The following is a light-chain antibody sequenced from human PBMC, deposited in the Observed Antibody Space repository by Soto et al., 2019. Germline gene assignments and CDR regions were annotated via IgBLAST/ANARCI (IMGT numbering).Light chain of an antibody. CDR2: EVT. J-gene: IGLJ2*01. CDR3: SSYAGSNNLL. Sequence: QSALTQPASVFGSPGQSITISCTGTSRDVGNYNYVSWYQQHPGKAPRLMIYEVTKRPSGVPDRFSGSKSGNTASLTVSGLQPEDEADYFCSSYAGSNNLLFGGGTKLTVL. CDR1: SRDVGNYNY. V-gene: IGLV2-8*01.